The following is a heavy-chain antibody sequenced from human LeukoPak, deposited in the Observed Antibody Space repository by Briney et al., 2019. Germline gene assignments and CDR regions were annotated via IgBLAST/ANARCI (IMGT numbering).Heavy chain of an antibody. Sequence: GGSLRLSCATSGFTAITNYMSWVRQAPGKGLEWVSVIYSDGTTYYADSVKGRFTISRDNSKNTLYLQMNSLRAEDTAVYYCARNFPTVVTSFDYWGQGTLVTVSS. CDR3: ARNFPTVVTSFDY. V-gene: IGHV3-66*01. D-gene: IGHD4-23*01. CDR2: IYSDGTT. J-gene: IGHJ4*02. CDR1: GFTAITNY.